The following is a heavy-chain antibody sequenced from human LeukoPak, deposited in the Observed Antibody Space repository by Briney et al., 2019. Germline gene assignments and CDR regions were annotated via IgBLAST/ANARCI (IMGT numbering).Heavy chain of an antibody. J-gene: IGHJ4*02. CDR3: AKTNSGWYVPPSG. D-gene: IGHD6-19*01. CDR2: ISGSGGST. CDR1: GLTFNSYA. Sequence: GGSLKLSWAASGLTFNSYAMSWVRQAPGKGLEWVSAISGSGGSTYYADSVQGRFTIPRDNSKNPLYPQMNSLRTEDTAVDYCAKTNSGWYVPPSGWGQGTLVTVSS. V-gene: IGHV3-23*01.